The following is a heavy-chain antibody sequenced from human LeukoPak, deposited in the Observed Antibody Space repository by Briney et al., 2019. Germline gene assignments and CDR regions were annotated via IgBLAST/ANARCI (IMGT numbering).Heavy chain of an antibody. CDR3: ATAKGYCSSTSCPLPDY. CDR2: FDPEDGET. D-gene: IGHD2-2*01. V-gene: IGHV1-24*01. J-gene: IGHJ4*02. CDR1: GYTLTELS. Sequence: ASVKVSCKVSGYTLTELSIHWVRQAPGKGLEWMGGFDPEDGETIYAQKFQGRVTMTEDTSTDTAYMELNSLRSEDTAVYYCATAKGYCSSTSCPLPDYWGQGTLVTVSS.